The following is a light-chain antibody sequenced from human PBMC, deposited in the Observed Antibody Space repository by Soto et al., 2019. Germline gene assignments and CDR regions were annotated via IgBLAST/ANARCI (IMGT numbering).Light chain of an antibody. CDR2: EVT. CDR3: RSYTNINTRACV. CDR1: SGDIGSYNR. V-gene: IGLV2-14*01. Sequence: QSVLTQPASVSGSPGQSITISCTGTSGDIGSYNRVSWYQQHPGKAPKLIIYEVTDRPSGVSNRFSGSKSGNTASLTISGLQADDEAEYYCRSYTNINTRACVFGTGTKVTVL. J-gene: IGLJ1*01.